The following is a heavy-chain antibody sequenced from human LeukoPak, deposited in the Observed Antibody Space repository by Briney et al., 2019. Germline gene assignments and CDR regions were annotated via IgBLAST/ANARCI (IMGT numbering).Heavy chain of an antibody. CDR3: ARGAYYYDSSGYYYAYYFDC. CDR1: GGSFSGYY. J-gene: IGHJ4*02. Sequence: SETLSLTCAVYGGSFSGYYWSWIRQPPGKGLEWIGEINHSGSTNYNPSLKSRVTISVDTSKNQFSLKLSSVTAADTAVYYCARGAYYYDSSGYYYAYYFDCWGQGTLVTVSS. D-gene: IGHD3-22*01. V-gene: IGHV4-34*01. CDR2: INHSGST.